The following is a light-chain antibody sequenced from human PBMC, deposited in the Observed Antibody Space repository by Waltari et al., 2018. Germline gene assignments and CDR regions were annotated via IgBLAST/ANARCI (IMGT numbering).Light chain of an antibody. CDR3: HQSNGLPRT. Sequence: EIVLTQSPDFQSVTPKEKVTITCRASQSIGTSVHWYQQKPDQSPKLIIQYASQSISGVPSRFSGSGFGTDFTLSINSLEPEDAAVYYCHQSNGLPRTFGQGTKVEIK. CDR1: QSIGTS. V-gene: IGKV6D-21*02. J-gene: IGKJ1*01. CDR2: YAS.